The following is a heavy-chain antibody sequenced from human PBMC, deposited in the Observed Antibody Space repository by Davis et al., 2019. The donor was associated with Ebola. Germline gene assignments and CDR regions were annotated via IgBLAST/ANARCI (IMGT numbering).Heavy chain of an antibody. CDR3: ARRGVGYSYGFIDY. CDR1: GYSFTSYW. CDR2: LYPGDSDT. J-gene: IGHJ4*02. V-gene: IGHV5-51*01. Sequence: PGGSLRLSCKGSGYSFTSYWIGWVRQMPGKGLEWTGILYPGDSDTRYSPSFQGQVTISADKSISNAYLQWSSLKASDTAMYYCARRGVGYSYGFIDYWGQGTLVTVSS. D-gene: IGHD5-18*01.